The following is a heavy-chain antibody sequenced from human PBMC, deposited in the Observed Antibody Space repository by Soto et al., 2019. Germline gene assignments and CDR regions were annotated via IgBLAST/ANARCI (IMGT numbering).Heavy chain of an antibody. CDR2: MNPNSGNT. V-gene: IGHV1-8*01. CDR1: GYTFTSYD. Sequence: ASVKVSCKASGYTFTSYDINWVRQATGQGLEWMGWMNPNSGNTGYAQKFQGRVTMTRNTSISTAYMELSSLRSEDTAVYYCARRLWFGEYYYYGMDVWGQGITVTVSS. CDR3: ARRLWFGEYYYYGMDV. D-gene: IGHD3-10*01. J-gene: IGHJ6*02.